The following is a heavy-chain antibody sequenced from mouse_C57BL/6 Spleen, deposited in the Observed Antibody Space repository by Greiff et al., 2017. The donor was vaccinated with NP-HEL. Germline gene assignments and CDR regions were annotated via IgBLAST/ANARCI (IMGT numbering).Heavy chain of an antibody. CDR1: GYTFTDYE. CDR2: IDPETGGT. V-gene: IGHV1-15*01. J-gene: IGHJ1*03. Sequence: VKLQESGAELVRPGASVTLSCKASGYTFTDYEMHWVKQTPVHGLEWIGAIDPETGGTAYNQKFKGKAILTADKSSSTAYMELRSLTSEDSAVYYCTRYYDYDGWYFDVWGTGTTVTVSS. CDR3: TRYYDYDGWYFDV. D-gene: IGHD2-4*01.